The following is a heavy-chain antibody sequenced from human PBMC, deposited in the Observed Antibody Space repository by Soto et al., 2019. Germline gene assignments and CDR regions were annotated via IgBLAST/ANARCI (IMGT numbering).Heavy chain of an antibody. D-gene: IGHD2-15*01. J-gene: IGHJ6*03. CDR2: IRDRANNYAA. CDR1: GFTFSDSS. V-gene: IGHV3-73*01. CDR3: TRHECSGGSCPSTFFYYMDV. Sequence: QAGGSLRLSCAASGFTFSDSSIHWVRQASGKGLEWVGRIRDRANNYAAEYAASVKGKFTMSRDDSKNTAYLQMNSLKTEDTAVYYCTRHECSGGSCPSTFFYYMDVWGKGTTVTVSS.